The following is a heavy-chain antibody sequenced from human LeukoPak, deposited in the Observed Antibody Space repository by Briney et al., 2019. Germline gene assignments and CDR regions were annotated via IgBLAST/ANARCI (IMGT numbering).Heavy chain of an antibody. J-gene: IGHJ4*02. D-gene: IGHD5-18*01. CDR1: GYTFTGYY. V-gene: IGHV1-2*02. CDR2: INPNSGGT. CDR3: ASLDSYGYRGKD. Sequence: ASVKVSCKASGYTFTGYYMHWVRQAPGRGLEWMGWINPNSGGTNYAQKFQGRVTMTRDTSISAAYMELSRLRFDDTAVYYCASLDSYGYRGKDWGQGTLVTVSS.